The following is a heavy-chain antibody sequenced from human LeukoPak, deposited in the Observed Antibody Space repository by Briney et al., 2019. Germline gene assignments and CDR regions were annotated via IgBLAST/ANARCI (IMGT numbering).Heavy chain of an antibody. CDR1: GYSISSGYY. D-gene: IGHD6-13*01. CDR2: IYHSGTT. V-gene: IGHV4-38-2*02. J-gene: IGHJ4*02. CDR3: QWAAAGTQGFDY. Sequence: SETLSRTCTVSGYSISSGYYWGWIRPPPGKGREWIGSIYHSGTTYYNPSLKSRVTISVDTSKNQFSLKLSSVTAADTAVYYAQWAAAGTQGFDYWGQGTLVTVSS.